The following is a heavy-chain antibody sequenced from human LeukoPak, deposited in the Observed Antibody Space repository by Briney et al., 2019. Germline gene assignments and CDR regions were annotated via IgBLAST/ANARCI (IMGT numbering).Heavy chain of an antibody. CDR1: GFSFNNYY. CDR2: IRGDGGDI. V-gene: IGHV3-74*01. D-gene: IGHD3-16*01. Sequence: GGSLRLSCAASGFSFNNYYMHWVRQAPGKGLMWVSRIRGDGGDISFADSVQGRFTISRDNAINTLYLQMNSLRTEDTAVYYCSRGVVSAWGNDYWGQGTLVTVSS. J-gene: IGHJ4*02. CDR3: SRGVVSAWGNDY.